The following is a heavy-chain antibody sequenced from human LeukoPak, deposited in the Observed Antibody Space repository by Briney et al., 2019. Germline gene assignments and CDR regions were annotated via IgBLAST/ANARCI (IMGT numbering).Heavy chain of an antibody. J-gene: IGHJ4*02. CDR1: GYTFTGYY. CDR2: INPNSGGT. Sequence: ASVKVSCKASGYTFTGYYMHWVRQAPGQGLEWMGWINPNSGGTNYAQKFQGRVTMTRDTSISTAYMELSRLRSDDTAVYYCATEYYYDSSGYFCPPVYWGQGTLVTVSS. D-gene: IGHD3-22*01. CDR3: ATEYYYDSSGYFCPPVY. V-gene: IGHV1-2*02.